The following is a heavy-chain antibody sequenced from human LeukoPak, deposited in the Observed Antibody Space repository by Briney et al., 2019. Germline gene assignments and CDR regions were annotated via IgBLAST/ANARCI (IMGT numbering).Heavy chain of an antibody. CDR3: ATYYYDSSGYYYFDY. V-gene: IGHV4-59*01. CDR1: GGSISSYY. D-gene: IGHD3-22*01. Sequence: PSETLSLTCTVSGGSISSYYWSWIRQPPGKGLGWIGYIYYSGSTNYNPSLKSRVTISVDTSKNQFSLKLRSVTAADTAVYYCATYYYDSSGYYYFDYWGQGTLVTVSS. CDR2: IYYSGST. J-gene: IGHJ4*02.